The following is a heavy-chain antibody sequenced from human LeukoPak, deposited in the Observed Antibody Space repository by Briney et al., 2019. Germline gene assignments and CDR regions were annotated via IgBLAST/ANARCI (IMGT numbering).Heavy chain of an antibody. V-gene: IGHV3-74*01. CDR2: INTDGSRT. CDR3: VRESYCSGGSCYSGRAFDI. CDR1: GFTFSNYW. Sequence: GGSLRLSCAASGFTFSNYWMHWVRQAPGKGLVWVSRINTDGSRTTYADSVRGRFTISRDNAKNTLYLQMNSLRAEDTAVFYCVRESYCSGGSCYSGRAFDIWGQGTMVTVSS. J-gene: IGHJ3*02. D-gene: IGHD2-15*01.